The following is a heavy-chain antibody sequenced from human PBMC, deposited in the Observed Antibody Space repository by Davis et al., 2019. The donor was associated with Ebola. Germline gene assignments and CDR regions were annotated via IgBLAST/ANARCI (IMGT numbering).Heavy chain of an antibody. Sequence: GGSLRLSCAASGFTFSSYAMSWVRQAPGKGLEWVSAISGSGGSTYYADSVKGRFTISRDNSKNTLYLQMNSLRAEDTAVYYCAREGLLWFGELLFSYYYGMDVWGQGTTVTVSS. J-gene: IGHJ6*02. CDR1: GFTFSSYA. CDR3: AREGLLWFGELLFSYYYGMDV. D-gene: IGHD3-10*01. V-gene: IGHV3-23*01. CDR2: ISGSGGST.